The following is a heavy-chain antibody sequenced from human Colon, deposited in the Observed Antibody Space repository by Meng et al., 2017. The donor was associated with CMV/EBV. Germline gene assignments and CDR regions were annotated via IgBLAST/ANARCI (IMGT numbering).Heavy chain of an antibody. V-gene: IGHV1-69*12. CDR2: IIPMFGSP. D-gene: IGHD1-14*01. J-gene: IGHJ5*02. Sequence: QVRVVQCGAEVKKPGSSVKVPCKASGGTFDTSTLNWVRRVPGQGLEWMGGIIPMFGSPSYSQKFRGRVTITADELEVNSLRSEDTAVYYCARRKQAGFDLWGQGTLVTVSS. CDR3: ARRKQAGFDL. CDR1: GGTFDTST.